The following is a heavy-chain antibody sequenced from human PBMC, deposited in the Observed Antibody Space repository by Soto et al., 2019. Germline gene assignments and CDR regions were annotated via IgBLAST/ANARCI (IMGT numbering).Heavy chain of an antibody. CDR2: ISGSGGST. V-gene: IGHV3-23*01. CDR3: ANDDGQLWPPFDY. J-gene: IGHJ4*02. D-gene: IGHD5-18*01. CDR1: GFTFSSYA. Sequence: GGSLRLSCAASGFTFSSYAMSWVRQAPGKGLEWVSAISGSGGSTYYADSVKGRFTISRDNSKNMLYLQMNSLRAEDTAVYYCANDDGQLWPPFDYWGQGTLVTVSS.